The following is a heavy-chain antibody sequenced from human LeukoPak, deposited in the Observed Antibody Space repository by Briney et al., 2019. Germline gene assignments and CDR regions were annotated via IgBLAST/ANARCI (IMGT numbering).Heavy chain of an antibody. CDR3: AREIEYYGSGSYYIGY. Sequence: GGSLRLSCAASGFTFSNAWMSWVRQAPGKGLEWVSVFYSGGSTYYADSVKGRFTISRDDSKNTLYLQMNSLRPDDTAVYYCAREIEYYGSGSYYIGYWGQGTLVTVSS. CDR1: GFTFSNAW. J-gene: IGHJ4*02. D-gene: IGHD3-10*01. V-gene: IGHV3-53*01. CDR2: FYSGGST.